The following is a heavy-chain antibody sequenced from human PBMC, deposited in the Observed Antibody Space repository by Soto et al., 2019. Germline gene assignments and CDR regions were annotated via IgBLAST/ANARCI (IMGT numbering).Heavy chain of an antibody. V-gene: IGHV1-8*01. CDR3: AREWSAAGHFYGMDV. J-gene: IGHJ6*02. Sequence: QVQLVQSGAEVKKPGASVQVSCKTSGYTFTSYDINWVRQAPGQGLEWVGWMNTNGDDTRSAQKFRGRLTLTRDKSMRAVYMKLSNLRPDDSAVYYCAREWSAAGHFYGMDVWGQGTTVAVSS. D-gene: IGHD6-13*01. CDR1: GYTFTSYD. CDR2: MNTNGDDT.